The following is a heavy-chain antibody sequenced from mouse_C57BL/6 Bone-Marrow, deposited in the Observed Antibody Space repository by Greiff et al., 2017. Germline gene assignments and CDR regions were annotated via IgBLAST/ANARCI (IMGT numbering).Heavy chain of an antibody. CDR3: ARHVRITTVVDHAMDY. V-gene: IGHV5-12*01. D-gene: IGHD1-1*01. J-gene: IGHJ3*01. CDR2: ISNGGGST. CDR1: GFTFSDYY. Sequence: EVQLVESGGGLVQPGGSLKLSCAASGFTFSDYYMYWVRQTPEKRLEWVAYISNGGGSTYYPDTVKGRFTISRDNAKNTLYLQMSRLKSEDTAMYYCARHVRITTVVDHAMDYWGQGTLVTVSA.